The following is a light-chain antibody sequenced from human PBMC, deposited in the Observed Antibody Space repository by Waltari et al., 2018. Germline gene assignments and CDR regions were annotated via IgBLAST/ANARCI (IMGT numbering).Light chain of an antibody. V-gene: IGKV3-20*01. CDR1: QSVSRA. J-gene: IGKJ1*01. Sequence: EIVLTQSPGTLSLSLGERATVSCMASQSVSRALAWYQQKPGQAPRILIYGASTRATGIPDRFSGSGSGTDFSLTISRLEPDDFAVYYCQHYLRLPVTFGQGTTVEI. CDR2: GAS. CDR3: QHYLRLPVT.